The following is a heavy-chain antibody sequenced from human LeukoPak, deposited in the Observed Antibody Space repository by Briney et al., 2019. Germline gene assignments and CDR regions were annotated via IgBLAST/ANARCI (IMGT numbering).Heavy chain of an antibody. CDR2: ISAYNGNT. D-gene: IGHD3-16*01. Sequence: ASVKVSCKASGYTFTSYGISWVRQAPGQGLEWMGWISAYNGNTNYAQKLQGRVTMTTDTSTSTAYMELRSLRSDDTAVYYCARDAYSIRLGEFRATHWGQGTLVTVSS. CDR3: ARDAYSIRLGEFRATH. V-gene: IGHV1-18*01. CDR1: GYTFTSYG. J-gene: IGHJ4*02.